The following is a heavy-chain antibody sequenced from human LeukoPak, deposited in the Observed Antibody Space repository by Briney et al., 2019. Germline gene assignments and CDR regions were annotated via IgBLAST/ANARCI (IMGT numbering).Heavy chain of an antibody. D-gene: IGHD6-13*01. V-gene: IGHV1-2*06. CDR2: INPNSGGT. CDR3: AREEQQLVWPDAYYYMDV. Sequence: ASVRVSCKASGYTFTGYYIHWVRQAPGQGLEWMGRINPNSGGTNYAQKFQGRVTMTRGTSISTAYMELSRLRSDDAAVYYCAREEQQLVWPDAYYYMDVWGKGTTVTVSS. J-gene: IGHJ6*03. CDR1: GYTFTGYY.